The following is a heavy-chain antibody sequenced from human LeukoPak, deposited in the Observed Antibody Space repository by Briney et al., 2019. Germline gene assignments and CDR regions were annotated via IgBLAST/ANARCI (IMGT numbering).Heavy chain of an antibody. J-gene: IGHJ4*02. CDR3: ARTRLATNGLDCSSTSCYTHPFDY. D-gene: IGHD2-2*02. CDR2: INHSGST. CDR1: GGSFSGYY. V-gene: IGHV4-34*01. Sequence: SETLSLTCAVYGGSFSGYYWSWIRQPPGKGLEWLGEINHSGSTNYNPSLKSRVTISVDTSKNQFSLKLSSVTAADTAVYYCARTRLATNGLDCSSTSCYTHPFDYWGQGTLVTVSS.